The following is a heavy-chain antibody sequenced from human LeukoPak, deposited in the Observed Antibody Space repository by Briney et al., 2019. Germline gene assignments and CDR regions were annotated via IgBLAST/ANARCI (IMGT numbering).Heavy chain of an antibody. CDR2: IYYSGST. CDR3: ARRSFGAFDI. CDR1: GGSISSGDYY. J-gene: IGHJ3*02. Sequence: QASETLSLTCTVSGGSISSGDYYWSWIRQPPGKGLEWIGYIYYSGSTYYNPSLKSRVTISVDTSKNQFSLKLSSVTAADTAVYYCARRSFGAFDIWGQGTMVTVSS. D-gene: IGHD3-10*01. V-gene: IGHV4-30-4*08.